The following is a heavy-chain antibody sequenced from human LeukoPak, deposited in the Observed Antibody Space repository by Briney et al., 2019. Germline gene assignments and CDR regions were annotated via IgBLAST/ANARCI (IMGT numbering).Heavy chain of an antibody. Sequence: GGSLRLSCAASGFTFSSYWMHWVRRAPGKGLVWVSRINSDGSSTNYADSVKGRFTISRDNAKNTLYLQMNSLRAEDTAVYYCARNQIPAMVIFIYWGQGTLVTVSS. CDR3: ARNQIPAMVIFIY. V-gene: IGHV3-74*01. CDR2: INSDGSST. CDR1: GFTFSSYW. D-gene: IGHD5-18*01. J-gene: IGHJ4*02.